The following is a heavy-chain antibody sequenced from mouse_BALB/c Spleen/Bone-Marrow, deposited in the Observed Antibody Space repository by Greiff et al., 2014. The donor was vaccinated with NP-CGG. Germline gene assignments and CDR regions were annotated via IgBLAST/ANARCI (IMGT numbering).Heavy chain of an antibody. Sequence: EVNVVESGGGLVQPGGSLRLSCATSGFTFTDYYMNWVRQPPGKALEWLGFIRNKANGYTTEFSASVKGRFTISRDNSQSILYLQMNTLRAEDSATYYCARDIGGITLDYWGQGTTLTVSS. V-gene: IGHV7-3*02. D-gene: IGHD1-1*01. CDR3: ARDIGGITLDY. CDR2: IRNKANGYTT. CDR1: GFTFTDYY. J-gene: IGHJ2*01.